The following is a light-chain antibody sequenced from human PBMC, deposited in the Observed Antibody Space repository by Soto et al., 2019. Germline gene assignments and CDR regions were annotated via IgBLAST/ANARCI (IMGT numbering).Light chain of an antibody. CDR1: QSVTIGY. J-gene: IGKJ1*01. V-gene: IGKV3-20*01. CDR3: QQNLGVHT. CDR2: GAR. Sequence: VLTQSPGTLSLSPGERATLSCRASQSVTIGYLAWFQQKPGQAPRLLIYGARTRATGVPDRFSASGSGTDFSLTISRLEPEDSAVYYCQQNLGVHTFGQGTKVDIK.